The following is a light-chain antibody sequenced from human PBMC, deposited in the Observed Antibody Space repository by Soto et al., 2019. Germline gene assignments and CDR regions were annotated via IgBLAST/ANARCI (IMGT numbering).Light chain of an antibody. CDR3: QQFGTSPPIT. CDR1: QSVRSN. Sequence: EIVMTQSPATLSVSPVERATLSFRPSQSVRSNLAWYQQKPGQAPRLLIYGASSRATGIPDRFSGSGSGTDFTLTISRLVPEDSAVYFCQQFGTSPPITFGQGTRLEI. V-gene: IGKV3-20*01. CDR2: GAS. J-gene: IGKJ5*01.